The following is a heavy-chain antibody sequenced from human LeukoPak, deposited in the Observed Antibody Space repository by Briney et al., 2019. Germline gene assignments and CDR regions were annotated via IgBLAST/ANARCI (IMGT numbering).Heavy chain of an antibody. V-gene: IGHV3-33*08. D-gene: IGHD1-26*01. CDR1: GFTFSSYS. J-gene: IGHJ4*02. CDR3: AREGSYYAFDY. Sequence: GGSLRLSCAASGFTFSSYSMNWVRQAPGKGLEWVAVIWYDGSNKYYADSVKGRFTISRDNSKNTLYLQMNSLRAEDTAVYYCAREGSYYAFDYWGQGTLVTVSS. CDR2: IWYDGSNK.